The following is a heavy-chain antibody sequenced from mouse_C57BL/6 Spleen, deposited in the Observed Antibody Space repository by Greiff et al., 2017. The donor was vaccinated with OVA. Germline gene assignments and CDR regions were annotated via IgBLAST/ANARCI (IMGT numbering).Heavy chain of an antibody. CDR1: GYTFTSYW. D-gene: IGHD4-1*01. CDR3: ARRLGRGDFDY. CDR2: IDPSDSYT. V-gene: IGHV1-59*01. J-gene: IGHJ2*01. Sequence: QVQLQQPGAELVRPGTSVKLSCKASGYTFTSYWMHWVKQRPGQGLEWIGVIDPSDSYTNYNQKFKGKATLTVDTSSSTAYMQLSSLTSEDSAVYYCARRLGRGDFDYWGQGTTLTVSS.